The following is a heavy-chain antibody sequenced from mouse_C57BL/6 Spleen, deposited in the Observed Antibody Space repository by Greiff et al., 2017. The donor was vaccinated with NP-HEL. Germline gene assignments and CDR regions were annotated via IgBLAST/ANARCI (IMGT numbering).Heavy chain of an antibody. J-gene: IGHJ3*01. CDR2: INPSTGGT. CDR1: GYSFTGYY. V-gene: IGHV1-42*01. D-gene: IGHD4-1*01. CDR3: ARRRTGTYLFAY. Sequence: EVQLQQSGPELVKPGASVKISCTASGYSFTGYYMNWVKQSPEKSLEWIGEINPSTGGTTYNQKFKAKATLTVDKSSSTAYMQLKSLTSEDSAVYYCARRRTGTYLFAYWGQGTLVTVSA.